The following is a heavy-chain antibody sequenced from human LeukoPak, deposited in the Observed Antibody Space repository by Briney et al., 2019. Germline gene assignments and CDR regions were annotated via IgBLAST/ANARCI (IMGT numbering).Heavy chain of an antibody. Sequence: ASVKVSCKASGYTFTSYDINWVRQASGQGFEWMGRLNPHSGSTDYAQKFQGRVTMTRNSSISTVYMELNSLRSEDTAVYYCARGLRFVVVAGALKSGRKSHYYKMDVWGKGTTVTISS. CDR3: ARGLRFVVVAGALKSGRKSHYYKMDV. J-gene: IGHJ6*03. D-gene: IGHD2-2*01. CDR2: LNPHSGST. CDR1: GYTFTSYD. V-gene: IGHV1-8*01.